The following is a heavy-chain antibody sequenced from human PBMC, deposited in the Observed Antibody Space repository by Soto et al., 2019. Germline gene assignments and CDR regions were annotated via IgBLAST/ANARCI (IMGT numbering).Heavy chain of an antibody. CDR2: INHSGST. CDR3: ARGRLITFGGVVSRPFDY. J-gene: IGHJ4*02. D-gene: IGHD3-16*01. CDR1: GGSFSGYY. V-gene: IGHV4-34*01. Sequence: QVQLQQWGAGLLKPSETLSLTCAVYGGSFSGYYWSWIRQPPGKGLEWIGEINHSGSTNYNPSLKSRFTISVDTSKHQFSLKLSSVTAADTAVYYCARGRLITFGGVVSRPFDYWGQGTLVTVSS.